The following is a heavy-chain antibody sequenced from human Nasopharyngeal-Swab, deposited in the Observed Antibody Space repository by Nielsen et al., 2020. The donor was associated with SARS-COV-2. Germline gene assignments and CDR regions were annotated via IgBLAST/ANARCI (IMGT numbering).Heavy chain of an antibody. CDR2: IYYSGNS. CDR3: ARHEPQSTGSPTNFDY. D-gene: IGHD2-2*01. V-gene: IGHV4-59*08. J-gene: IGHJ4*02. CDR1: GGSISNSC. Sequence: SETLSLTCTVSGGSISNSCWSWIRQSPGKGLEWIGYIYYSGNSNYNPSLKSRVTISRDTTRNQFSLKLNSVTAADTAVYYCARHEPQSTGSPTNFDYWGQGTLVTVSS.